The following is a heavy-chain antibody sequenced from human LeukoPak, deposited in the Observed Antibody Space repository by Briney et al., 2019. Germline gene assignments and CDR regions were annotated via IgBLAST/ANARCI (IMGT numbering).Heavy chain of an antibody. CDR1: GGSFSGYY. Sequence: PSGTLSLTCAVYGGSFSGYYWSWIRQPPGKGLEWIGEINHSGSTNYNPALKSRVSISVDTSTNQLFLKLSSLPAADMAVYYCASRGTAMAFDYWGQGTLVTVSS. J-gene: IGHJ4*02. CDR3: ASRGTAMAFDY. D-gene: IGHD5-18*01. V-gene: IGHV4-34*01. CDR2: INHSGST.